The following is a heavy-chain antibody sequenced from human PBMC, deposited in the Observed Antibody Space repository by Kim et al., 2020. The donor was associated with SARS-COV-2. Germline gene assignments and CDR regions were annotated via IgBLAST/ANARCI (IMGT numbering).Heavy chain of an antibody. J-gene: IGHJ5*01. V-gene: IGHV4-34*01. CDR2: INHSGST. CDR3: ARVFFRYYYDSSALGWF. CDR1: GGSFSGYY. Sequence: SETLSLTCAVYGGSFSGYYWSWIRQPPGKGLEWIGEINHSGSTNYNPSLKSRVTISVDTSKNQFSLKLSSVTAADTAVYYCARVFFRYYYDSSALGWF. D-gene: IGHD3-22*01.